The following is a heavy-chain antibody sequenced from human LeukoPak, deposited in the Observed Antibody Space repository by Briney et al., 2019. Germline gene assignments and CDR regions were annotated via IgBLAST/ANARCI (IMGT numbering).Heavy chain of an antibody. D-gene: IGHD2-2*01. CDR2: IYTSGST. J-gene: IGHJ6*03. Sequence: SETLSLTCTVSGGSISSGSYYWSWIRQPAGKGLEWIGRIYTSGSTNYNPSLKSRVTISVDTSKNQFSLKLSSVTAADTAVYYCARDFGCSSTSCYGDYYYYMDVWGKGTTVTVPS. V-gene: IGHV4-61*02. CDR1: GGSISSGSYY. CDR3: ARDFGCSSTSCYGDYYYYMDV.